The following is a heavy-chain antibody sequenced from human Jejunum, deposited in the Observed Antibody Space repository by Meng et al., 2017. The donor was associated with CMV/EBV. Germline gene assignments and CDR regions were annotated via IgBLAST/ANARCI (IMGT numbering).Heavy chain of an antibody. CDR1: FPAYY. J-gene: IGHJ6*02. CDR2: INPNSGGT. Sequence: FPAYYLQWVRQAPVQGLEWMGWINPNSGGTIYAQRFQGRVTMTRDTSVTTAYMEVSRLGSDDSAIYYCARVPSYGTSVYVMGVWGQGTTVTVSS. V-gene: IGHV1-2*02. CDR3: ARVPSYGTSVYVMGV. D-gene: IGHD3-16*01.